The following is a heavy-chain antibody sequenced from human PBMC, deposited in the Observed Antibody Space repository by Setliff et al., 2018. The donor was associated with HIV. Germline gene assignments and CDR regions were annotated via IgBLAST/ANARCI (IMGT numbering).Heavy chain of an antibody. CDR1: GGSISGYY. CDR3: ARHWGYSYGIDY. CDR2: IYYSGST. D-gene: IGHD5-18*01. Sequence: SETLSLTCTVSGGSISGYYWSWIRLPPGKGLEWIGYIYYSGSTNYNPSLESRVTISVDTSKNQFSLKLSSVTAADTAMYYCARHWGYSYGIDYWGQGIPVTVSS. V-gene: IGHV4-59*08. J-gene: IGHJ4*02.